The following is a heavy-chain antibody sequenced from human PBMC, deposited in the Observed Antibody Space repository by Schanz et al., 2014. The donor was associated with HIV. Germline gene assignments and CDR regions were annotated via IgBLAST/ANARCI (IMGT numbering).Heavy chain of an antibody. V-gene: IGHV3-33*08. CDR1: GFTFSSFG. CDR3: ARLRGFLWFGDHPYSFDY. Sequence: QVQLVESGGGVVRPGRSLRLSCAASGFTFSSFGMHWVRQAPGKGLEWVAVIWFDGRNKYYGDSVKGRFTISRDNGKNSLFLQMNSLRAEDTAVYYCARLRGFLWFGDHPYSFDYWGQGTLVTVSS. J-gene: IGHJ4*02. CDR2: IWFDGRNK. D-gene: IGHD3-10*01.